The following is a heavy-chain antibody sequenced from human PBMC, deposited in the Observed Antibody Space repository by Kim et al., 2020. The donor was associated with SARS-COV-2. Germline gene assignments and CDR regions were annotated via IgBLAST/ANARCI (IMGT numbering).Heavy chain of an antibody. J-gene: IGHJ6*03. V-gene: IGHV4-34*01. CDR3: ATGSAGSPVTASSSYFLDV. CDR1: GASFTPFY. D-gene: IGHD2-21*02. Sequence: SETLSLTCTVYGASFTPFYWSWIRQPPGKGPEWIGEINHRGWTTYNPSLDSRATMSLDTSKNHFSLRVRSLTAADTAIYYCATGSAGSPVTASSSYFLDVWGKGTTVTVSS. CDR2: INHRGWT.